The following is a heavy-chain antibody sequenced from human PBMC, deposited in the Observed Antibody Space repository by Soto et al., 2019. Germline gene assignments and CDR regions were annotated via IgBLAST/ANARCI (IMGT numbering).Heavy chain of an antibody. V-gene: IGHV3-33*08. CDR3: AKNPGYYYDSTGYHFDY. D-gene: IGHD3-22*01. CDR2: IWYDGSNK. J-gene: IGHJ4*02. CDR1: GFTFSSYW. Sequence: GGSLRLSCAASGFTFSSYWMHWVRQAPGKGLEWVAVIWYDGSNKYYADSVKGRFTISRDNSKNTLYLQMNSLRAEDTAVYYCAKNPGYYYDSTGYHFDYWGQGTLVTVSS.